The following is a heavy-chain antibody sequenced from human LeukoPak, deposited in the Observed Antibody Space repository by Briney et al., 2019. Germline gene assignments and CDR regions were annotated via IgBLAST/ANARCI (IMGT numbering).Heavy chain of an antibody. D-gene: IGHD3-22*01. V-gene: IGHV3-21*05. CDR2: ISHTGSPT. Sequence: GGSLRLSCAASGFTFSSYSMSWVRQAPGKGLEWISYISHTGSPTYYADSVKGRFTISRDNAKNSLYLQMNSLRAEDTAVYYCARGLDSSGYGDYWGQGTLVTVSS. CDR1: GFTFSSYS. J-gene: IGHJ4*02. CDR3: ARGLDSSGYGDY.